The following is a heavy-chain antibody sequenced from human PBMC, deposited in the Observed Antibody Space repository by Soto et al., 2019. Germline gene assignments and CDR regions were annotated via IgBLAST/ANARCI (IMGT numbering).Heavy chain of an antibody. CDR3: ARASKMTTVTTVYYYYYYMDV. D-gene: IGHD4-17*01. J-gene: IGHJ6*03. Sequence: GGSLRLSCAASGFTFSSYSMNWVRQAPGKGLEWVSSISSSSSYIYYADSVKGRFTISRDNAKNSLYLQMNSLRAEDTAVYYCARASKMTTVTTVYYYYYYMDVWGKGTTVTVSS. CDR1: GFTFSSYS. V-gene: IGHV3-21*01. CDR2: ISSSSSYI.